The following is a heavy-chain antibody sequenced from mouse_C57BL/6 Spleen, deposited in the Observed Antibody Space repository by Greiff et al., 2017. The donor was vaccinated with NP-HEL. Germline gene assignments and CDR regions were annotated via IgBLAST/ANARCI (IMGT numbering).Heavy chain of an antibody. Sequence: VQLQQSGAELARPGASVKMSCKASGYTFTSYSMHWVKQRPGQGLEWIGYINPSSGYTKYNQKFKDKATLTADQSSSTAYMQLSSLTSENSEDYYCARVTTVVAPDGFDYWGQGTTLTVSS. CDR1: GYTFTSYS. J-gene: IGHJ2*01. V-gene: IGHV1-4*01. CDR3: ARVTTVVAPDGFDY. D-gene: IGHD1-1*01. CDR2: INPSSGYT.